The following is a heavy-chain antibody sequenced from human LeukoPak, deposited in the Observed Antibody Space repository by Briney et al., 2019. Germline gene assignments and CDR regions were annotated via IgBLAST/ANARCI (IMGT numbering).Heavy chain of an antibody. Sequence: ASVKVSCKASGYTFTSYDINWVRQATGQGLEWMGWMNPNSGNTGYAQKFQGRVTMTRNTSISTAYMELSSLRSEDTAVYYCAKGRSRWGPQYNWFDPWGQGTLVTVSS. CDR3: AKGRSRWGPQYNWFDP. V-gene: IGHV1-8*01. D-gene: IGHD3-16*01. CDR1: GYTFTSYD. J-gene: IGHJ5*02. CDR2: MNPNSGNT.